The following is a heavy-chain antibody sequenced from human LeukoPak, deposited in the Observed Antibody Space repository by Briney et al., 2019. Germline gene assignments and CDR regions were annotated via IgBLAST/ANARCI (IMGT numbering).Heavy chain of an antibody. Sequence: ASVKVSCKASGYTFTSYYMHGVRQAPGQGLEWMGIINPSGGSTSYAQKFQGRVTMTRDTSTSTVYMELSSLRSEDTAVYYCARVGGEAYSYGYVLDYWGQGTLVTVSS. CDR2: INPSGGST. J-gene: IGHJ4*02. CDR3: ARVGGEAYSYGYVLDY. V-gene: IGHV1-46*01. CDR1: GYTFTSYY. D-gene: IGHD5-18*01.